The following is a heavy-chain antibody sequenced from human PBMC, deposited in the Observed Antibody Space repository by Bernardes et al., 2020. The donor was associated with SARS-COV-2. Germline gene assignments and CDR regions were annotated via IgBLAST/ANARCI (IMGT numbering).Heavy chain of an antibody. Sequence: SETLSLTCTFSGGSISSGDYYWSWIRQPPGKGLEWIGHIYYSGGTYYKPSLKSRVTISIDTSKNQFSLKLSSVTAADTAVYYCARTKFWSGYQRAYNWFDPWGQGTLVTVSS. V-gene: IGHV4-30-4*01. CDR3: ARTKFWSGYQRAYNWFDP. CDR1: GGSISSGDYY. D-gene: IGHD3-3*01. J-gene: IGHJ5*02. CDR2: IYYSGGT.